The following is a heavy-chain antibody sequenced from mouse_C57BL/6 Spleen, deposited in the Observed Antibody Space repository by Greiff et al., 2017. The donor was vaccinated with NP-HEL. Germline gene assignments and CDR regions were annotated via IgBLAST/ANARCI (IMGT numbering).Heavy chain of an antibody. J-gene: IGHJ2*01. Sequence: EVMLVESGGGLVKPGGSLKLSCAASGFTFSSYAMSWVRQTPEKRLEWVATISDGGSYTYYPDNVKGRFTISRDNTTNNLYMQLSRLKSEDTAVYYCARKGAGAEYYFDYWGQGTTLTVSS. D-gene: IGHD3-3*01. CDR1: GFTFSSYA. CDR3: ARKGAGAEYYFDY. CDR2: ISDGGSYT. V-gene: IGHV5-4*03.